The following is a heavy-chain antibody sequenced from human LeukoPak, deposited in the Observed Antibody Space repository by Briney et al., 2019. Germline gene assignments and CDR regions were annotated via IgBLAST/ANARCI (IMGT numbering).Heavy chain of an antibody. CDR1: GFTFSSYG. D-gene: IGHD3-10*01. V-gene: IGHV3-30*03. Sequence: GGSLRLSCAASGFTFSSYGMHWVRQAPGKGLEWVAVISYDGSNKYYADSVKGRFTISRDNSKNTLYLQMNSLRAEDTAVYYCATGKYGSGSYVDYWGQGTLVTVSS. CDR2: ISYDGSNK. CDR3: ATGKYGSGSYVDY. J-gene: IGHJ4*02.